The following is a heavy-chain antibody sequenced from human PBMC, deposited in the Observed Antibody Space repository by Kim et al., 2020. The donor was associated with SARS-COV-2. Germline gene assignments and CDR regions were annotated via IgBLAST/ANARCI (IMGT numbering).Heavy chain of an antibody. CDR2: ISGSGGST. D-gene: IGHD2-15*01. CDR3: AKDHCSGGSCYSVYFVGYFDY. CDR1: GFTFSSYA. V-gene: IGHV3-23*01. Sequence: GGSLRLSCAASGFTFSSYAMSWVRQAPGKGLEWVSAISGSGGSTYYADSVKGRFTISRDNSKNTLYLQMNSLRAEDTAVYYCAKDHCSGGSCYSVYFVGYFDYWGQGTLVTVSS. J-gene: IGHJ4*02.